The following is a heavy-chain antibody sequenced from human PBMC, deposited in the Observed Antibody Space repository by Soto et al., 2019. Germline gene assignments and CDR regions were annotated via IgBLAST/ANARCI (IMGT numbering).Heavy chain of an antibody. V-gene: IGHV3-20*01. CDR3: ERSWRYSSSWYAFDI. D-gene: IGHD6-13*01. CDR1: GFTFDDYG. CDR2: INWNGGST. J-gene: IGHJ3*02. Sequence: GGSLRLSCAASGFTFDDYGMSWVRQAPGKGLEWVSGINWNGGSTGYADSVKGRFTISRDNAKNSLYLQMNSLRAEDTALYHCERSWRYSSSWYAFDIWGQGTMVTVSS.